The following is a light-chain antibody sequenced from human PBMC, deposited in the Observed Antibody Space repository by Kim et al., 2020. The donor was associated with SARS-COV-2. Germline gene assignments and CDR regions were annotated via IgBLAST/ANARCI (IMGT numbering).Light chain of an antibody. CDR3: QQLQSYPLT. Sequence: IQLTQSPSSLSASVRDRVTITCRASQDINNYVDWYQQKPGKAPKLLIYGASTLQSGVPSRFSGSGSGTDFTLTISSLQPEDFATYYCQQLQSYPLTFGGGTKVDIK. CDR2: GAS. J-gene: IGKJ4*01. CDR1: QDINNY. V-gene: IGKV1-9*01.